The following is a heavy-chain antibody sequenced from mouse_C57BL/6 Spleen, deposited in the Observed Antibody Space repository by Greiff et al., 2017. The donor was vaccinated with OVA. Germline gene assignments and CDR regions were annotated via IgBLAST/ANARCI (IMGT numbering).Heavy chain of an antibody. CDR1: GYTFTSYD. Sequence: QVQLQQSGPELVKPGASVKLSCKASGYTFTSYDINWVKQRPGQGLEWIGWIYPRDGSTKYNEKFKGKATLTVDTSSSTAYMELHSLTSEDSAVYFCARMYDYDAGHFDYWGQGTTLTVSS. J-gene: IGHJ2*01. V-gene: IGHV1-85*01. CDR3: ARMYDYDAGHFDY. D-gene: IGHD2-4*01. CDR2: IYPRDGST.